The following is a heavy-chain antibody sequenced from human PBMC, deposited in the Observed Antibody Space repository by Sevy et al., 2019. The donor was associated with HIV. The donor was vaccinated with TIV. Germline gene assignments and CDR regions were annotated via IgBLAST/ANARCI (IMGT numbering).Heavy chain of an antibody. J-gene: IGHJ4*02. CDR1: GFTFSSYS. V-gene: IGHV3-21*01. CDR3: ARDFLTYYDYVWGSYSY. CDR2: ISSSSSYI. D-gene: IGHD3-16*01. Sequence: GGSLRLSCAASGFTFSSYSMNWVRQAPGKGLECVSSISSSSSYIYYADSVKGRFTISRDNAKNSLYLQMNSLRAEDTAVYYCARDFLTYYDYVWGSYSYWGQGTLVTVSS.